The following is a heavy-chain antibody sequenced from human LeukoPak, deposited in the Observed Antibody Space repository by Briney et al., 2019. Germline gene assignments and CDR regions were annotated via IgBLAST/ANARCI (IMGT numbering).Heavy chain of an antibody. CDR3: AKAYSSSWYELYAFDI. V-gene: IGHV3-30*18. CDR2: ISYDGSNK. D-gene: IGHD6-13*01. Sequence: GGSLRLSCAASGFTFSSYGMHWVRQAPGKGLEWVAVISYDGSNKYYADSVRGRFTISRDNSKNTLYLQMNSLRAEDTAVYYCAKAYSSSWYELYAFDIWGQGTMVTVPS. CDR1: GFTFSSYG. J-gene: IGHJ3*02.